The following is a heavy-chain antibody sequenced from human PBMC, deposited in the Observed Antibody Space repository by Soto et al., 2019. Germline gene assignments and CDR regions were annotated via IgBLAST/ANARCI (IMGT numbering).Heavy chain of an antibody. Sequence: XGCLRLSSGVSGFTVSSHSRSWVRQAPGKGLECVSGISGSGGTTFYADSVKGRFTISRDNSKKTLYLQMNGLRAEDTAVYYCARTPYDFWSPGQFYFDHWGQGTLVTVSS. CDR3: ARTPYDFWSPGQFYFDH. CDR2: ISGSGGTT. CDR1: GFTVSSHS. J-gene: IGHJ4*02. D-gene: IGHD3-3*01. V-gene: IGHV3-23*01.